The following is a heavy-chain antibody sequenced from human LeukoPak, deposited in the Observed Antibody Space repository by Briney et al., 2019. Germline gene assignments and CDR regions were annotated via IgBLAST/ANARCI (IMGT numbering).Heavy chain of an antibody. CDR3: AKQMATIPFDY. J-gene: IGHJ4*02. CDR2: IWYDGSDT. D-gene: IGHD5-24*01. Sequence: PGGSLRLSCVASGFTFSSYVMHWVRQAPGKGLEWVALIWYDGSDTYYAASVKGRFTISRDNSKNTLYLQMNSLRAEDTAVYYCAKQMATIPFDYWGQGTLVTVSS. V-gene: IGHV3-33*06. CDR1: GFTFSSYV.